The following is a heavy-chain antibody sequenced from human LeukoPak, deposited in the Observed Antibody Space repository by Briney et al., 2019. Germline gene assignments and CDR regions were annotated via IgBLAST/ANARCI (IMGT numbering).Heavy chain of an antibody. CDR1: GYTFTSYG. CDR2: ISAYNGNT. Sequence: ASVKVSCKASGYTFTSYGISWVRQAPGQGLEWMGWISAYNGNTNYVQKFQGRVTMTTDTSTSTAYMELRSLRSDDTAVYYCARDYYYDSSGYVDYWGQGTLVTVSS. CDR3: ARDYYYDSSGYVDY. V-gene: IGHV1-18*01. D-gene: IGHD3-22*01. J-gene: IGHJ4*02.